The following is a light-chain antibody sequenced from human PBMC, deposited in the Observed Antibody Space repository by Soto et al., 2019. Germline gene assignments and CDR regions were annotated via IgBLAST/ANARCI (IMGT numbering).Light chain of an antibody. J-gene: IGLJ3*02. V-gene: IGLV2-11*01. CDR2: DVR. CDR3: CSYAGSYCWV. CDR1: STDVGAYNY. Sequence: QSALTQPRSVSGSPGQSVTISCTGTSTDVGAYNYVSWYQQHPGKAPQLMIFDVRERPSGVPDRVSGSKFGNTVSLAISGLQAEDEAEYLCCSYAGSYCWVFGGGTKLTVL.